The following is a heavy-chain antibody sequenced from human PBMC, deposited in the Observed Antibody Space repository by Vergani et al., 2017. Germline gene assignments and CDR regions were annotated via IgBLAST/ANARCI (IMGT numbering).Heavy chain of an antibody. CDR1: GFTFNHYA. D-gene: IGHD5-12*01. V-gene: IGHV3-23*04. Sequence: VQLAESGGGRVQPGRSLRLSCAASGFTFNHYAMNWVRQAPGKGLEWVSGISGSGGSTYYAGSVKGRFTISRDSSKSTLYLQMNSLSAGDTAVYYCAKVNPRNSGYDYLYYYHAMDVWGQGTTVTVSS. CDR2: ISGSGGST. J-gene: IGHJ6*02. CDR3: AKVNPRNSGYDYLYYYHAMDV.